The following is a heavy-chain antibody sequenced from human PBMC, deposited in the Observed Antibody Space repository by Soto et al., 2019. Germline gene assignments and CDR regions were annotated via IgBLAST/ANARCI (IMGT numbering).Heavy chain of an antibody. CDR2: IVVGSGNT. V-gene: IGHV1-58*01. J-gene: IGHJ6*02. CDR1: GFTFTSSA. D-gene: IGHD6-19*01. CDR3: AADAGGWYVPLYGMDV. Sequence: QMRLVQSGPEVKKPGTSVKVSCKASGFTFTSSAVQWVRQARGQRLEWIGWIVVGSGNTNYAQKFQERVTITRDMXTXIAYMELSSQRSEDTDVYYCAADAGGWYVPLYGMDVWGQGTTVTVSS.